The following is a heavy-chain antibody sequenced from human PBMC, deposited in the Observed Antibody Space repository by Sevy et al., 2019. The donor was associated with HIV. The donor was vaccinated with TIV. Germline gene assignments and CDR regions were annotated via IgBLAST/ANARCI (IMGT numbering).Heavy chain of an antibody. CDR2: IYPGDSDT. CDR1: GYSFTSYW. D-gene: IGHD3-22*01. V-gene: IGHV5-51*01. CDR3: ARLVGESMIVVDHKHSEYYYYGMDV. Sequence: GESLKISCKGSGYSFTSYWIGWVRQMPGKGLEWIGIIYPGDSDTRYSPSFQDQVTISADKSISTAYLQWSSLKASDTVMYYCARLVGESMIVVDHKHSEYYYYGMDVWGQGTTVTVSS. J-gene: IGHJ6*02.